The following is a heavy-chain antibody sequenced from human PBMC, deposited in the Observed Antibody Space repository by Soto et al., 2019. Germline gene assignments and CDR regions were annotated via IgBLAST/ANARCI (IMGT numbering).Heavy chain of an antibody. J-gene: IGHJ2*01. CDR3: VKDNLQSGSYANWYFDL. CDR1: GFTFSSYG. V-gene: IGHV3-30*18. CDR2: ISFDGNSK. Sequence: VQLVESGGGVVQPGRSLRLSCVGSGFTFSSYGMHLFRQAPGKVLEGLAVISFDGNSKDHADSVKGRFTISRDNSKNTMFLAMSSLRPEATAVYSGVKDNLQSGSYANWYFDLWGRGTLVTVSS. D-gene: IGHD1-26*01.